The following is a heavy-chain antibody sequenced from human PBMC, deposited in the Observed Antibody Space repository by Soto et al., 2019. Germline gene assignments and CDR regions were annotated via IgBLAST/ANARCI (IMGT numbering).Heavy chain of an antibody. CDR2: INHSGST. D-gene: IGHD1-26*01. V-gene: IGHV4-34*01. CDR1: GGSFSGYY. J-gene: IGHJ4*02. CDR3: ARGSLVGATNPYYFDY. Sequence: SETLSLTCAVYGGSFSGYYWSWIRQPPGKGLEWIGEINHSGSTNYNPSLKSRVTISVDTSKNQFSLKLSSVTAADTAVYYCARGSLVGATNPYYFDYWGQGTLVTVSS.